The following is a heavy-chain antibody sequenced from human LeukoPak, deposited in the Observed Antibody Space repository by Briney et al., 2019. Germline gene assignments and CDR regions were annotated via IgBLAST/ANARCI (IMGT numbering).Heavy chain of an antibody. CDR1: GFTYNSYS. V-gene: IGHV3-21*01. J-gene: IGHJ3*02. Sequence: GGSLRLSCAASGFTYNSYSINWFRQAPGKGLDWVSSISSTSIHIYYADSVNGRFTISRDNAEHSLYLQMNSLRAVDTAVYYCVLGGAGGIRDVAYDIWGQGTMVTVSS. CDR3: VLGGAGGIRDVAYDI. D-gene: IGHD6-13*01. CDR2: ISSTSIHI.